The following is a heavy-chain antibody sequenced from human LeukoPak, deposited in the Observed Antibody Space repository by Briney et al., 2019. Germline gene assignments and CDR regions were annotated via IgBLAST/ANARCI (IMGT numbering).Heavy chain of an antibody. J-gene: IGHJ4*02. CDR1: GFSLGGYA. CDR3: ARGHCGGDCYSPTDY. CDR2: IKSDGTST. D-gene: IGHD2-21*02. Sequence: GGSLRLSCAASGFSLGGYAMHWVRQAPGKGLEYISVIKSDGTSTFYVSSVMGRFTVSRDNSKNTLYLQMGSLRADDMAVYYCARGHCGGDCYSPTDYWGQGTLVTVSS. V-gene: IGHV3-64*01.